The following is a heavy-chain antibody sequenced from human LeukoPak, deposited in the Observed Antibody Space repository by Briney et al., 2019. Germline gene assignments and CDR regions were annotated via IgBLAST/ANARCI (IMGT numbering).Heavy chain of an antibody. CDR1: GYTFTSYD. CDR2: MNPNSGNT. D-gene: IGHD3-3*01. J-gene: IGHJ6*02. V-gene: IGHV1-8*01. CDR3: ARVLPPYDFWSGYFSSYYGMDV. Sequence: GASVKVSCKASGYTFTSYDINWVRQATGQGLEWMGWMNPNSGNTGYAQKFQGRVTMTRNTSISTAYMELSSLRSEDTAVHYCARVLPPYDFWSGYFSSYYGMDVWGQGTTVTVSS.